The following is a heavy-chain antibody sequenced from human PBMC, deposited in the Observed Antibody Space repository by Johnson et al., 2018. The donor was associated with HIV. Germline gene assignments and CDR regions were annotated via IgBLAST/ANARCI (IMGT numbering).Heavy chain of an antibody. Sequence: VQLVESGGGVVQPGGSLRLSCAASGFTVSSYGMHCVLQAPGKGLAWVAFIRYDGRNKYYADSVKGRFTISRDNSKNTLYLQMNSLRAEDTADYYCVRDQGSGWPTNAFDIWGRGTRVTVSS. CDR3: VRDQGSGWPTNAFDI. J-gene: IGHJ3*02. CDR2: IRYDGRNK. D-gene: IGHD6-19*01. V-gene: IGHV3-30*02. CDR1: GFTVSSYG.